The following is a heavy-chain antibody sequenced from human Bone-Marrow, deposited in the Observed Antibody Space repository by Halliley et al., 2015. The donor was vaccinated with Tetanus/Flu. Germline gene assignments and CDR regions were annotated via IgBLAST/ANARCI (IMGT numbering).Heavy chain of an antibody. V-gene: IGHV1-69*06. J-gene: IGHJ4*02. CDR3: ARVAPDTAMVF. D-gene: IGHD5-18*01. Sequence: QLVQSGAEVKKPGSSVKVSCRASGVTFNSYAITWVRQAPGQGLEWMGGILPFFGTATYAQKFQGRVTITEDKSTGTAYMELSSLRSDDAAVFYCARVAPDTAMVFWGQGTLVTVSS. CDR1: GVTFNSYA. CDR2: ILPFFGTA.